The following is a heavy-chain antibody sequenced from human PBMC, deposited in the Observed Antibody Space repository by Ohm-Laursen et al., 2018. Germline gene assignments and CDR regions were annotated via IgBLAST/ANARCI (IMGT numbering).Heavy chain of an antibody. D-gene: IGHD4-17*01. CDR2: INKDGSEK. Sequence: SLRLSCAASGFTFNNYWMNWVRQAPGKGLEWVATINKDGSEKKYVDSVKGRFTISRDNAKNSLYLQMNSLRAEDTAVYYCARVTNYGDYVNDYWGQGTLVTVSS. V-gene: IGHV3-7*01. J-gene: IGHJ4*02. CDR1: GFTFNNYW. CDR3: ARVTNYGDYVNDY.